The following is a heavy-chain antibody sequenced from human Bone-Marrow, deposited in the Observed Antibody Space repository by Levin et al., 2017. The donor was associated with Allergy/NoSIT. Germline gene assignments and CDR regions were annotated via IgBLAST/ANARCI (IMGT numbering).Heavy chain of an antibody. V-gene: IGHV1-69*13. J-gene: IGHJ5*02. Sequence: SVKVSCKASGASFSNHAISWVRQAPGQGLDWMGGIIPIFGPPNYAPKFQGRVTITLDESRSTAYMELTKLRIEDTAIYYCARGGLGARGWLDPWGQGTLVTVSS. D-gene: IGHD3-16*01. CDR2: IIPIFGPP. CDR1: GASFSNHA. CDR3: ARGGLGARGWLDP.